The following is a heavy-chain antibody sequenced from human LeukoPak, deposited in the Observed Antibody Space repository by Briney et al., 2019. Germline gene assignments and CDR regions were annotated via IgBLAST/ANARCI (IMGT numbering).Heavy chain of an antibody. Sequence: GGSLRLSCAAAGFTFSSYWMHWVRQARGKGLVWVSRIKSDGKTNYADSVKGRFTISRDNAKNTVSLQMNSLRAEDTGVYYCARAPSEIGGYYPEYFRHWGQGTLVTVSS. CDR3: ARAPSEIGGYYPEYFRH. CDR2: IKSDGKT. J-gene: IGHJ1*01. V-gene: IGHV3-74*01. D-gene: IGHD3-22*01. CDR1: GFTFSSYW.